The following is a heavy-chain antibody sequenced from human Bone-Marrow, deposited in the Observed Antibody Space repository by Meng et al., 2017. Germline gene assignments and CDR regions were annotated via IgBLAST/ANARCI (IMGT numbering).Heavy chain of an antibody. CDR1: GFTFSDYY. V-gene: IGHV3-11*04. D-gene: IGHD3-3*01. CDR3: ARDHYDFWSGYQGYYGMDV. J-gene: IGHJ6*02. Sequence: GESLKISCAASGFTFSDYYMSWIRQAPGKGLEWVSYISSSGSTIYYADSVKGRFTISRDNSKNTLYLQMNSLRAEDTAVYYCARDHYDFWSGYQGYYGMDVWGQGTTVTVSS. CDR2: ISSSGSTI.